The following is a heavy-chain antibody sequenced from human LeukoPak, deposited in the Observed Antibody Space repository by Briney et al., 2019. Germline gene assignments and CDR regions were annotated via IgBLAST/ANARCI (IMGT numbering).Heavy chain of an antibody. D-gene: IGHD2-21*02. CDR1: GYTLTSYY. Sequence: GASVKVSCKASGYTLTSYYMHWVRQAPGQGLEWMGIINPSGGSTSYAQKFQGRVTMTRGTSTSTVYMELSSLRSEDTAVYYCARGSVVVTAIPRYFDYWGQGTLVTVSS. V-gene: IGHV1-46*01. CDR2: INPSGGST. J-gene: IGHJ4*02. CDR3: ARGSVVVTAIPRYFDY.